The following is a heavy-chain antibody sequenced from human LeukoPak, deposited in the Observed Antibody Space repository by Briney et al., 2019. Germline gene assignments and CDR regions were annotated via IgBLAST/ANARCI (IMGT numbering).Heavy chain of an antibody. J-gene: IGHJ3*02. CDR1: GGSISSYY. Sequence: TSETLSLTCTVSGGSISSYYWSWIRQPPGKGLEWIGYIYYSGSTNYNPSLKSRVTISVDTSKNQFSLKLSSVTAADTAVYYCASLGKVQWLTSRGDAFDIWGQGTMVTVSS. CDR2: IYYSGST. V-gene: IGHV4-59*01. CDR3: ASLGKVQWLTSRGDAFDI. D-gene: IGHD6-19*01.